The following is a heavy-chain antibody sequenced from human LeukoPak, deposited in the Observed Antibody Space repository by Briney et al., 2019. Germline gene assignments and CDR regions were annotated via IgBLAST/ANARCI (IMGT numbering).Heavy chain of an antibody. CDR3: ARDPGNGSGSYYKIPPYYYGMDV. CDR1: GGTFSSYA. CDR2: IIPIFGTA. D-gene: IGHD3-10*01. J-gene: IGHJ6*02. Sequence: SVKVSCKASGGTFSSYAISWVRQAPGQGLEWMGGIIPIFGTANYAQKFQGRVTITADESTSTAYMELSSLRSEDTAVYYCARDPGNGSGSYYKIPPYYYGMDVWGQGTTVTVSS. V-gene: IGHV1-69*13.